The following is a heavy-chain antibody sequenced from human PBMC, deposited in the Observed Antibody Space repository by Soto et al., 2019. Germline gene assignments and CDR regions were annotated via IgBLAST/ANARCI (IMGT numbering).Heavy chain of an antibody. D-gene: IGHD3-22*01. J-gene: IGHJ2*01. CDR2: IYSSGST. CDR1: GGSINTYY. Sequence: QVQLQESGPGLVKPSETLSLTCTVSGGSINTYYWSWIRQPAGKGLEWIGRIYSSGSTNYNPSLKSRVTMSVDTSKNQFSLKLSSVTAADTPVYYCARLGYYYDSSGPLLRYFDLWGRGTLVTVSS. CDR3: ARLGYYYDSSGPLLRYFDL. V-gene: IGHV4-4*07.